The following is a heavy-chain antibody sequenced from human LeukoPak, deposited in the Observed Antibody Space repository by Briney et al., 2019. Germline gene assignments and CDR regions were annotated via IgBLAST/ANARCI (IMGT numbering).Heavy chain of an antibody. CDR2: INPNSGGT. J-gene: IGHJ4*02. CDR1: GYTFTGYY. V-gene: IGHV1-2*02. CDR3: ARSMVRGALVWLY. Sequence: ASVKVSCKASGYTFTGYYMHWVRQAPGQGLEWMGWINPNSGGTNYAQKFQGRVTMTRDTFISTAYMELSRLRSDDTAVYYCARSMVRGALVWLYWGQGTLVTVSS. D-gene: IGHD3-10*01.